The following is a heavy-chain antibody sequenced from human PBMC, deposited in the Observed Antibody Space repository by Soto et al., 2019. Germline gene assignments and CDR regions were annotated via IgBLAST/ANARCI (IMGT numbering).Heavy chain of an antibody. J-gene: IGHJ6*02. CDR1: GFTFSSYA. V-gene: IGHV3-23*01. Sequence: GGSLRLSCAASGFTFSSYAMSWVRQAPGKXLEWVSAISGSGGSTYYADSVKGRFTISRDNSKNTLYLQMNSLRAEDTAVYYCAKEMGYSYGYYYYYRMDVWGQGTTVTVSS. CDR2: ISGSGGST. D-gene: IGHD5-18*01. CDR3: AKEMGYSYGYYYYYRMDV.